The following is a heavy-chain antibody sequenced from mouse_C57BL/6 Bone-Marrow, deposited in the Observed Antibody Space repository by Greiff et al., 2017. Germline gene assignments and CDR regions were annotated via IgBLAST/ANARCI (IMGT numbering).Heavy chain of an antibody. CDR2: IYPSDSET. D-gene: IGHD2-4*01. CDR1: GYTFTSYW. J-gene: IGHJ3*01. V-gene: IGHV1-61*01. Sequence: QVQLQQPGAELVRPGSSVKLSCKASGYTFTSYWMDWVKQRPGQGLEWIGNIYPSDSETHYNQKFKDKATLTVDKSSSTAYMQLSSLTSEDSAVYDCARPYDYDSWFAYWGQGTLVTVSA. CDR3: ARPYDYDSWFAY.